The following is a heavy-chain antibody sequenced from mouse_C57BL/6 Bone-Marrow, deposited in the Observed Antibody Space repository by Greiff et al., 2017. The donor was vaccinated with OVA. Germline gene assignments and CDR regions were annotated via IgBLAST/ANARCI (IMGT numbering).Heavy chain of an antibody. J-gene: IGHJ4*01. CDR1: GFTFSDYG. V-gene: IGHV5-17*01. Sequence: EVQVVESGGGLVKPGGSLKLSCAASGFTFSDYGMHWVRQAPEKGLEWVAYISSGSSTIYYADTVKGRFTISRDNAKNTLFLQMTSLRSEDTAMYYCARRELTGSYYYAMDYWGQGTSVTVSS. CDR3: ARRELTGSYYYAMDY. CDR2: ISSGSSTI. D-gene: IGHD4-1*01.